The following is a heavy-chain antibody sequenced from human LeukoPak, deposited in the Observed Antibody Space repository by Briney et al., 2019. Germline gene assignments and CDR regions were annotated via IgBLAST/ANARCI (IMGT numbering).Heavy chain of an antibody. CDR3: ARGIAAAGIYYYYYMDV. CDR2: IYYSGST. J-gene: IGHJ6*03. V-gene: IGHV4-59*01. D-gene: IGHD6-13*01. CDR1: GGSLSNYY. Sequence: PSETLSLTCTVSGGSLSNYYWSWIRLPPGKGLEWIGYIYYSGSTNYNPSLKSRVTISVDTSKNQFSLKLSSVTAADTAVYYCARGIAAAGIYYYYYMDVWGKGTTVTVSS.